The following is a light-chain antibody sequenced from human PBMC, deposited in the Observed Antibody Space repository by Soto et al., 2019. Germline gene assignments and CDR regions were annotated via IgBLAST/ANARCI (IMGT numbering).Light chain of an antibody. CDR2: GAS. V-gene: IGKV3-20*01. J-gene: IGKJ1*01. Sequence: EIVLPQSPGPLSLSPGERATLSCMASQSVSSSYLAWYQQKPGQAPRLLIYGASSRATGIPDRFSGSGSGTDFTLTISRLEPEDFAVYYCQQDGSSPLTFGQVTKV. CDR3: QQDGSSPLT. CDR1: QSVSSSY.